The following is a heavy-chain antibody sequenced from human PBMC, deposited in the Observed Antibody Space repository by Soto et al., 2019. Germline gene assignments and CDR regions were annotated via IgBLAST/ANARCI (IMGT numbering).Heavy chain of an antibody. J-gene: IGHJ5*02. CDR1: VDSVYSIGYY. D-gene: IGHD3-9*01. V-gene: IGHV4-31*02. CDR2: VYYSGRT. Sequence: STETLSLTCDVSVDSVYSIGYYWTWIRQHPGKGLEWIGCVYYSGRTYYNPSLKSRLGMSLDTSKNQFSLKMTSMTAADTAVYSCARILSDGYDLWGQGTLVTVS. CDR3: ARILSDGYDL.